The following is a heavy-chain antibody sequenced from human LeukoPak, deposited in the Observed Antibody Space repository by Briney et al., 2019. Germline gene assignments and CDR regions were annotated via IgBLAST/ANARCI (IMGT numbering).Heavy chain of an antibody. CDR2: IGAGGTFT. J-gene: IGHJ4*02. CDR1: GFTFSSYA. D-gene: IGHD1-26*01. V-gene: IGHV3-23*01. CDR3: ARGSGSFSGGFDY. Sequence: PGGSLRLSCTASGFTFSSYAMNWVRQAPGKGLEWVSGIGAGGTFTYYADSVKGRFTISRDNSRNTLYLQMNSLRAEDTAVYYCARGSGSFSGGFDYWGQGTLVTVSS.